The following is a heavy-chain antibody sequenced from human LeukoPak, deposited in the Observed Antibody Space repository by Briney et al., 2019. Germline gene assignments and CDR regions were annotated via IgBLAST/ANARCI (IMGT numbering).Heavy chain of an antibody. CDR1: GYTFTSYD. D-gene: IGHD3-10*01. J-gene: IGHJ4*02. CDR3: ARDGYYYGSGSYYRDFDY. Sequence: ASVKVSCKASGYTFTSYDISWVRQAPGQGLEWMGWISAYNGNTNYAQKLQGRVTMTTDTSTSTAYMELRSLRSDDTAVYYCARDGYYYGSGSYYRDFDYWGQGTLVTVSS. V-gene: IGHV1-18*01. CDR2: ISAYNGNT.